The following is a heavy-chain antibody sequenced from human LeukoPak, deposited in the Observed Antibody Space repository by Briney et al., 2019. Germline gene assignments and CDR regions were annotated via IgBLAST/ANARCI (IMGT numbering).Heavy chain of an antibody. J-gene: IGHJ4*02. D-gene: IGHD6-19*01. CDR3: AKDPLGSSGWYEDY. CDR2: ISGSGGST. Sequence: GGSLRLSCAASGFTFGSYAMSWVRQAPGKGLEWVSAISGSGGSTYYADSVKGRFTISRDNSKNTLYLQMNSLRAEDTAVYYCAKDPLGSSGWYEDYWGQGTLVTVSS. CDR1: GFTFGSYA. V-gene: IGHV3-23*01.